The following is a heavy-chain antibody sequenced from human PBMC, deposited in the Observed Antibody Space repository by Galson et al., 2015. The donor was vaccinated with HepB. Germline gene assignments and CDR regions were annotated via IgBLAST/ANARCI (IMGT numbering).Heavy chain of an antibody. V-gene: IGHV4-59*11. CDR3: ARVRTVATLDY. CDR2: IFYSGST. Sequence: LSLTCAVSVDSLRDGQWWSWVRQPPGKGLEWLGYIFYSGSTTYNPSLKSRVTISVDTSENQFSLRLTSLTAADTAVYYCARVRTVATLDYWGQGALVTVSS. CDR1: VDSLRDGQW. D-gene: IGHD4-17*01. J-gene: IGHJ4*02.